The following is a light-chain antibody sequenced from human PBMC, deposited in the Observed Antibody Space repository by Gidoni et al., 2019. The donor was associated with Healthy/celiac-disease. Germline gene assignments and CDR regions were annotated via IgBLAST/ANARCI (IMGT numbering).Light chain of an antibody. CDR3: QQSYSNPDT. V-gene: IGKV1-39*01. CDR1: QSISSY. CDR2: AAS. J-gene: IGKJ2*01. Sequence: IQMTQSPSSLSASVGDRVTITCRASQSISSYLNWYQQKPGKAPKLLIYAASSLQSGVPSRFSGSGSGTDFTLTISSLQPEDFATYYCQQSYSNPDTFGQGTKVEIK.